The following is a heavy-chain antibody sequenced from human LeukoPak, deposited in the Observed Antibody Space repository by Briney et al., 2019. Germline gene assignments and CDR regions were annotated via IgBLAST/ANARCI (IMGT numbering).Heavy chain of an antibody. CDR3: ARDAYYGSGGYYDY. D-gene: IGHD3-10*01. CDR1: AFTFSSYT. J-gene: IGHJ4*02. V-gene: IGHV3-21*01. Sequence: GGSLRLSCAASAFTFSSYTMNWDRQAPGKGLEWDSFISSSSSNIHSADSVKGRFTISRDNAKNSLYLQMNSLRAEDTAVYYCARDAYYGSGGYYDYWGQGTLVTVSS. CDR2: ISSSSSNI.